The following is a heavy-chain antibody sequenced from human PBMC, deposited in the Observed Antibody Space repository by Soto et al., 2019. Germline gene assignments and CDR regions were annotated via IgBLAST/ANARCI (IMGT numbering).Heavy chain of an antibody. V-gene: IGHV4-31*03. CDR1: GGSISSGGYY. CDR3: ARERDDRYFDY. J-gene: IGHJ4*02. D-gene: IGHD2-21*02. CDR2: MYYSGSP. Sequence: QVQLQESGPGLVKPSQTLSLTCTVSGGSISSGGYYWSWIRQHPGKGLEWIGYMYYSGSPYYNPSLKLRLNISGDASKNQFSLKLTSVTAADTAVYYCARERDDRYFDYWGQGTLVTVSS.